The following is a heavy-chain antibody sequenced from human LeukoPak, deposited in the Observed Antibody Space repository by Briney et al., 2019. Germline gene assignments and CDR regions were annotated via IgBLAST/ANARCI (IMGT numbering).Heavy chain of an antibody. CDR3: ARANDYDSSGYYYAHAFDI. Sequence: PSETLSLTCTVSGGSISSYYWSWIRQPPGKGLEWIGSIYYSGSTNYIPSLKSRVTISVDTSKNQFSLKLSSMTAADTAVYYCARANDYDSSGYYYAHAFDIWGQGTMVTVSS. D-gene: IGHD3-22*01. J-gene: IGHJ3*02. CDR2: IYYSGST. CDR1: GGSISSYY. V-gene: IGHV4-59*01.